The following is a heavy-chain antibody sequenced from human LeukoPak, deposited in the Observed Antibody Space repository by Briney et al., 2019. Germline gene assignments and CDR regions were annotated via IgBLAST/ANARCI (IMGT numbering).Heavy chain of an antibody. J-gene: IGHJ5*02. V-gene: IGHV1-18*01. Sequence: ASVKVSCKASGYTFTSYGISWVRQAPGQGLEWMGWISGYNGNTNYAEKLQGRVTMITDTSTSTVYMEVRSLRSDDTAIYYCARTITMFGVVLALNWFDPWGQGTLVTVSS. CDR2: ISGYNGNT. CDR1: GYTFTSYG. CDR3: ARTITMFGVVLALNWFDP. D-gene: IGHD3-3*01.